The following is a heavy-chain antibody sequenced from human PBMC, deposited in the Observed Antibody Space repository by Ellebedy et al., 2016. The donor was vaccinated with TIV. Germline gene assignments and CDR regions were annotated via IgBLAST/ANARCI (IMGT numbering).Heavy chain of an antibody. CDR2: ISAYHGNT. J-gene: IGHJ4*02. D-gene: IGHD2-2*01. CDR1: GYPFPNYG. CDR3: ARDVPADAAALLDY. Sequence: AASVTVSCKASGYPFPNYGVSWVRQAPGQGLEWVGWISAYHGNTKYGQKFQGRISLTTDTSMGTAYMELRSLRSDDTGVYFCARDVPADAAALLDYWGQGTRVTVSS. V-gene: IGHV1-18*04.